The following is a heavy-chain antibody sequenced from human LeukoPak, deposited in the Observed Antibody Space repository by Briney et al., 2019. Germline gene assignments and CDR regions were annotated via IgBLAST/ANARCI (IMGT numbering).Heavy chain of an antibody. CDR2: ISGSGDST. V-gene: IGHV3-23*01. CDR1: GFTFSSYG. J-gene: IGHJ4*02. CDR3: AKLLWFGELFSPFDY. Sequence: GGSLRLSCAASGFTFSSYGMHWVRQAPGKGLEWVSAISGSGDSTYYADSVKGRFTISRDNSKNTLYLQMNSLRAEDTAVYYCAKLLWFGELFSPFDYWGQGTLVTVSS. D-gene: IGHD3-10*01.